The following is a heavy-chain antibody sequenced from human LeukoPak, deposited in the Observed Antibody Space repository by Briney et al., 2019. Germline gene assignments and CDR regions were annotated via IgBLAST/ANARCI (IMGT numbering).Heavy chain of an antibody. Sequence: SETLSLTCAVYGGSFSGYYWSWIRQPPGKGLGWIGEINHSGSTNYNPSLKSRVTISVDTSKNQFSLKLSSVTAADTAVYYCARQKGITIFGVVSRYYYMDVWGKGTTVTVSS. V-gene: IGHV4-34*01. CDR1: GGSFSGYY. CDR3: ARQKGITIFGVVSRYYYMDV. D-gene: IGHD3-3*01. CDR2: INHSGST. J-gene: IGHJ6*03.